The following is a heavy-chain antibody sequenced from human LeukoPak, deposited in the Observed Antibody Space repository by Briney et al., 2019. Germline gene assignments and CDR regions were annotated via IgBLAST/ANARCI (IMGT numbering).Heavy chain of an antibody. CDR2: INSDGSRT. J-gene: IGHJ4*02. CDR1: RFSFSTYG. D-gene: IGHD2-8*02. Sequence: PGGSLRLSCATSRFSFSTYGMHWVRQVPGQGPVWVSRINSDGSRTIYADSVKGRFSISRDNAKNTLYLQMNSLRVDDTAEYYGARVGLMVFAAAFDYWGQGTLVTVSS. CDR3: ARVGLMVFAAAFDY. V-gene: IGHV3-74*01.